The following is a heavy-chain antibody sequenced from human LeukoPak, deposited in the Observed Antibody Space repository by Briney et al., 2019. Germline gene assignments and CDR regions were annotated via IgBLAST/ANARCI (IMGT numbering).Heavy chain of an antibody. D-gene: IGHD3-22*01. V-gene: IGHV4-4*07. CDR1: GGSMNGYY. J-gene: IGHJ4*02. CDR2: IYSSGST. Sequence: SETLSLTCTVSGGSMNGYYWAWIRQPAGKGLEWIGRIYSSGSTNYNPSLRSRVTMSVDTSKNQFSLRLSSVTAADTAVYYCAKDLPASSSAHSSNWSFDYWGQGTLVTVSS. CDR3: AKDLPASSSAHSSNWSFDY.